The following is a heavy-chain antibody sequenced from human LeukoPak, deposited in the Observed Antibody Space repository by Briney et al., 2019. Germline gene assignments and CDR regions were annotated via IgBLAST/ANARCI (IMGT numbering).Heavy chain of an antibody. D-gene: IGHD2-15*01. CDR2: IKQDGSAK. CDR1: GVTFSSYA. Sequence: GGSLRLSCAASGVTFSSYAMSWVRQAPGKGLEWVANIKQDGSAKYYVDSVKGRFTISRDNAKNSLYLQMGSLRAEDTAVYYCARFSGRNWGQGTLVTVSS. J-gene: IGHJ4*02. V-gene: IGHV3-7*01. CDR3: ARFSGRN.